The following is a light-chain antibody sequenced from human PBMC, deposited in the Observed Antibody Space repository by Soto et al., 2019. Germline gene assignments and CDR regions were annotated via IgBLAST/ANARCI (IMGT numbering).Light chain of an antibody. J-gene: IGKJ1*01. CDR3: QQYGSSGRT. CDR2: GAS. CDR1: QSVSSNY. V-gene: IGKV3-20*01. Sequence: VLTQSPGTLSLSPGERATLSCRTSQSVSSNYLAGYQQKPGQAPRLLIYGASSRATGIPDRFSGSGSGTDFTLTISRLEPEDFAVYYCQQYGSSGRTFGQGTKVDNK.